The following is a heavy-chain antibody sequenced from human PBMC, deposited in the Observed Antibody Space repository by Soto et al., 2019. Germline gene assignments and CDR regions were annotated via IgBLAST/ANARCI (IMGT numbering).Heavy chain of an antibody. CDR1: GYTFTSYG. CDR2: ISAYNGNT. J-gene: IGHJ5*02. V-gene: IGHV1-18*01. Sequence: ASVKVSCKASGYTFTSYGISWVRQTPGQGLEWMGWISAYNGNTNYAQKLQGRVTMTTDTSTSTAYMELRSLRSDDTAVYCWARDGGFWSGYGWFDPWGQVTLVTVSS. D-gene: IGHD3-3*01. CDR3: ARDGGFWSGYGWFDP.